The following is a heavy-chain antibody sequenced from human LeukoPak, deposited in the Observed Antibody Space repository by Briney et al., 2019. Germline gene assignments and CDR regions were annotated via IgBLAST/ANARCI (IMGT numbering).Heavy chain of an antibody. V-gene: IGHV1-46*01. D-gene: IGHD3-22*01. Sequence: APVKVSCKASGYTFTSYYMHWVRQAPGQGLEWVGIINPSGGSTSYAQKFQGRVTMTRDTSTSTVYMELSSLRSEDTAVYYCARDRPYYYDSSGYQNDYWGQGTLVTVSS. CDR1: GYTFTSYY. J-gene: IGHJ4*02. CDR3: ARDRPYYYDSSGYQNDY. CDR2: INPSGGST.